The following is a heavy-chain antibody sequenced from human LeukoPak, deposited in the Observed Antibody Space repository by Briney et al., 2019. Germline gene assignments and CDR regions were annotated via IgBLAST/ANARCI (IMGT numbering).Heavy chain of an antibody. V-gene: IGHV3-74*01. J-gene: IGHJ6*02. CDR2: INSDGSIT. Sequence: GGSLRLSCAASGFTFNNYAMNWVRQAPGKGLVWVSHINSDGSITSYADSVKGRFTISRDNAKNTLYLQMNSLRAEDTAVYYCARDAVDTANAVWGQGTTVTVSS. D-gene: IGHD5-18*01. CDR3: ARDAVDTANAV. CDR1: GFTFNNYA.